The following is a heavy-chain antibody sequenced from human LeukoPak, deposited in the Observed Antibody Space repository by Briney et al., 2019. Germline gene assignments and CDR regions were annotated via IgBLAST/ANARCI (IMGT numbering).Heavy chain of an antibody. CDR1: GGSISSGSYY. CDR3: AREGLNMVRGVIPKEAWGWFDP. V-gene: IGHV4-61*02. CDR2: IYTSGNT. D-gene: IGHD3-10*01. Sequence: KPSETLSLTCTVSGGSISSGSYYWNWIRQPAGKGLEWIGRIYTSGNTNYNPSLKSRVTISVDTSKNQFSLKLSSVTAADTAVYYCAREGLNMVRGVIPKEAWGWFDPWGQGTLVTVSS. J-gene: IGHJ5*02.